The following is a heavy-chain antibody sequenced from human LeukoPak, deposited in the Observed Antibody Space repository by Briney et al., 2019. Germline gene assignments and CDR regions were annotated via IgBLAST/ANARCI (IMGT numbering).Heavy chain of an antibody. CDR3: ARCSGTYFFDY. CDR1: GGSISSYY. J-gene: IGHJ4*02. V-gene: IGHV4-59*01. CDR2: IYYSGST. D-gene: IGHD6-19*01. Sequence: KPSETLSLTCTVSGGSISSYYWSWIRQPPGKGLEWIGYIYYSGSTNYNPSLKSRVTISVDTSKNQFSLKLSSVTAADTAVYYCARCSGTYFFDYWGQGTLVTVSS.